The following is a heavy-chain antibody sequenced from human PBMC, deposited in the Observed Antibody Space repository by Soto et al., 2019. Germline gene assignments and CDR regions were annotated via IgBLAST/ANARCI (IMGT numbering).Heavy chain of an antibody. D-gene: IGHD6-19*01. J-gene: IGHJ4*02. CDR3: ARDALAVAGTAPFDY. CDR1: GFTFSSYW. V-gene: IGHV3-7*03. Sequence: PGGSLRLSCAASGFTFSSYWMSWVRQSPGKGLEWVANIKQDGSEKYYVDSVKGRFTISRDNAKNSLYLQMNSLRAEDTAVYYCARDALAVAGTAPFDYWGQGTLVTVSS. CDR2: IKQDGSEK.